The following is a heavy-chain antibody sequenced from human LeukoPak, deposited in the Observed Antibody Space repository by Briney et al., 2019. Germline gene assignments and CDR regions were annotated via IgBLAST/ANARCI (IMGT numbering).Heavy chain of an antibody. CDR1: GFTFSSYW. J-gene: IGHJ4*02. CDR3: ARDLEMISTGDDY. D-gene: IGHD1-14*01. CDR2: INWNGGST. V-gene: IGHV3-20*04. Sequence: GGSLRLSCAASGFTFSSYWMSWVRQAPGKGLEWVSGINWNGGSTGYADSVKGRFTISRDNAKNSLYLQMNSLRAEDTALYYCARDLEMISTGDDYWGQGTLVTVSS.